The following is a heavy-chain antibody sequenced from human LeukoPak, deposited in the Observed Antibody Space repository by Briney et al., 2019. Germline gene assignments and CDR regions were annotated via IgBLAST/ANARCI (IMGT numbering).Heavy chain of an antibody. CDR1: GGTFSSYA. J-gene: IGHJ5*02. Sequence: SVKVSSKASGGTFSSYAISWVRPAPGQGLEWMGGIIPIFGTANYAQKFQGRVTITTDESTSTAYMELSSLRSEDTAVYYCASSTQGYSSSLTWGQGTLVTVSS. V-gene: IGHV1-69*05. CDR2: IIPIFGTA. CDR3: ASSTQGYSSSLT. D-gene: IGHD6-13*01.